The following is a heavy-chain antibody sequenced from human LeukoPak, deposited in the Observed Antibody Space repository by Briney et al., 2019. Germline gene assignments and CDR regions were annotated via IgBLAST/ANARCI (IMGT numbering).Heavy chain of an antibody. CDR1: GGSISSSSYY. V-gene: IGHV4-39*01. CDR2: IYYSGST. D-gene: IGHD2-15*01. CDR3: ARRGGFGNWFDP. Sequence: SETLSLTCTVSGGSISSSSYYWGWIRQPPGKGLEWIGSIYYSGSTYYNPSLKSRVTISVDTSKNQFSLKLSSVTAADTAVYYCARRGGFGNWFDPWGQGTLVTVSS. J-gene: IGHJ5*02.